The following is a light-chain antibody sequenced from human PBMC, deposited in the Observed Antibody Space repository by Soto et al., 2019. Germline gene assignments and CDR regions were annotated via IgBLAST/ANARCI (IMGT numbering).Light chain of an antibody. CDR2: AAS. Sequence: VMTQSPATLSVSPGLRATLPCRASQSVSINLAWYQQKPGQVPRLLIYAASTRATGIPARFSGSGSETEFTLTISSLQSEDLAVYYCHQYHNWPWTFGQGTKVETK. CDR1: QSVSIN. CDR3: HQYHNWPWT. J-gene: IGKJ1*01. V-gene: IGKV3-15*01.